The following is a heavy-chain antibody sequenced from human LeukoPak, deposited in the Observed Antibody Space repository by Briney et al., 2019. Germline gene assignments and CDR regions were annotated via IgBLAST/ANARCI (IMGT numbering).Heavy chain of an antibody. CDR1: GVTLSPYG. V-gene: IGHV3-30*18. CDR2: ISYEGGTQ. CDR3: AKEGTPQVSTWYDL. D-gene: IGHD3-10*01. J-gene: IGHJ5*02. Sequence: AGMSLRLSCAASGVTLSPYGMHWVRQAPGKGLEWVAVISYEGGTQHYADSVKGRFIISRDNPRNTLYLQMNILRTEDTGVYYCAKEGTPQVSTWYDLWGQGTQVIVSS.